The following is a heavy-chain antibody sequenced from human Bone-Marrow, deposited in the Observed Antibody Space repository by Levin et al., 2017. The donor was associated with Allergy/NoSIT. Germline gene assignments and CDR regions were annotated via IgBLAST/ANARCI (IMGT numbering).Heavy chain of an antibody. CDR3: AGSPYVTSSKHFAS. Sequence: SETLSLTCSVSGYSVSSGYFWGWIRQAPDKGLEWIGSLHSTGSAHYSPSLRGRVSISEDSSMNQFSLRLTSVTAADTAVYFCAGSPYVTSSKHFASWGQGILVTVSS. V-gene: IGHV4-38-2*02. CDR1: GYSVSSGYF. J-gene: IGHJ4*02. D-gene: IGHD3-16*01. CDR2: LHSTGSA.